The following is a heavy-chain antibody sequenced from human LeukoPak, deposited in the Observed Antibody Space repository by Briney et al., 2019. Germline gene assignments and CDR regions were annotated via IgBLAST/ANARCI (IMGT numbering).Heavy chain of an antibody. D-gene: IGHD3-3*01. CDR3: ARFGKNPANANSHLDY. V-gene: IGHV4-59*08. CDR1: GGSISSYY. CDR2: IYYSGST. J-gene: IGHJ4*02. Sequence: PSETLSLTCTVSGGSISSYYWTWIRQPPGKGLEWMGHIYYSGSTVYNSSLGGRVTMSVDTSRNQFALKLRSVTAADTAVYYCARFGKNPANANSHLDYWGQGSLVTVSS.